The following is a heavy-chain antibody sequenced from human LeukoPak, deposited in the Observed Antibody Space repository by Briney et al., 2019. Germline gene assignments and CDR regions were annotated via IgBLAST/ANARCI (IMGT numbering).Heavy chain of an antibody. Sequence: GGSLRLSCAASGFTFSSDGMSWVRQAPGKGLECVSGIRGSGGTSYYADSVKGRFTISRANTANTLYLQMHRLRAEDTALYYCAKDRSGYDYYGQYYFDYWGQGTLVTVSS. J-gene: IGHJ4*02. D-gene: IGHD5-12*01. CDR1: GFTFSSDG. CDR2: IRGSGGTS. V-gene: IGHV3-23*01. CDR3: AKDRSGYDYYGQYYFDY.